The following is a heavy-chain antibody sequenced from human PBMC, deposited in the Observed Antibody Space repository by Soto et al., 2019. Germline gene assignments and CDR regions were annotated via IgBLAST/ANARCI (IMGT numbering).Heavy chain of an antibody. J-gene: IGHJ4*02. CDR3: ARATPHYAFWSGYPTQHYFDY. V-gene: IGHV3-7*01. CDR2: IKQDGSEK. CDR1: GFTFSNAW. D-gene: IGHD3-3*01. Sequence: GGSLRLSCTASGFTFSNAWMNWVRQAPGKGLEWVANIKQDGSEKYYVDSVKGRFTISRDNAKNSLYLQMNSLRAEDTAVYYCARATPHYAFWSGYPTQHYFDYWGQGTLVPVSS.